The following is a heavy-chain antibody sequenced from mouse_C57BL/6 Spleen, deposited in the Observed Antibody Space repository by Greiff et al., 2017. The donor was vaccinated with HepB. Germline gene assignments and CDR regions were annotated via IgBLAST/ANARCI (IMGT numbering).Heavy chain of an antibody. V-gene: IGHV5-4*03. Sequence: EVMLVESGGGLVKPGGSLKLSCAASGFTFSSYAMSWVRQTPEKRLEWVATISDGGSYTYYPDNVKGRFPISRDNAKNNLYLQMSHLKSEDTAMYYCASDGALAKVGATRYWYFDGWGTGTTVTVSS. CDR2: ISDGGSYT. CDR1: GFTFSSYA. J-gene: IGHJ1*03. D-gene: IGHD1-1*01. CDR3: ASDGALAKVGATRYWYFDG.